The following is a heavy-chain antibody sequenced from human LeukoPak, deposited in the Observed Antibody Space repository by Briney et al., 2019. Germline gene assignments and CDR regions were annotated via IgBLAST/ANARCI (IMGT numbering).Heavy chain of an antibody. V-gene: IGHV1-18*01. CDR2: ISAYNGNT. J-gene: IGHJ4*02. Sequence: ASVKVSCKASGYTFTSYGISWVRQAPGHGLEWMGWISAYNGNTNYAQKLQGRVTMTTDTSTSTAYMELRSLRSDDTAVYYCARDSTTVTTFDYWGQGTLVTVSS. CDR3: ARDSTTVTTFDY. CDR1: GYTFTSYG. D-gene: IGHD4-17*01.